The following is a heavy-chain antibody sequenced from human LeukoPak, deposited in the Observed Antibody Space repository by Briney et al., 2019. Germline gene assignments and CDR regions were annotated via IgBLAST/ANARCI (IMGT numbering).Heavy chain of an antibody. CDR2: IYYSGST. CDR3: AREGYSGTASDAFDI. J-gene: IGHJ3*02. D-gene: IGHD1-26*01. Sequence: SETLSLTCTVSGGSISSYYWSWIRQPPGRGLEWIGYIYYSGSTNYNPSLKSRVTISVDTSKNQFSLKLGSVTAADTAVYYCAREGYSGTASDAFDIWGQGTMVTVSS. CDR1: GGSISSYY. V-gene: IGHV4-59*01.